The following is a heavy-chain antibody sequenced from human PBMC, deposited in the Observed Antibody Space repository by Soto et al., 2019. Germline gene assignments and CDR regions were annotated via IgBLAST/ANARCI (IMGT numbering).Heavy chain of an antibody. CDR1: GGSISSGGYS. CDR2: IYHSGST. J-gene: IGHJ4*02. Sequence: PSETLSLTCAVSGGSISSGGYSWSWIRQPPGKGLEWIGYIYHSGSTYYNPSLKSRVTISVDRSKNQFSLKLSSVTAADTAVYYCARDRYGYVAYWGQGTLVTVSS. D-gene: IGHD5-18*01. CDR3: ARDRYGYVAY. V-gene: IGHV4-30-2*01.